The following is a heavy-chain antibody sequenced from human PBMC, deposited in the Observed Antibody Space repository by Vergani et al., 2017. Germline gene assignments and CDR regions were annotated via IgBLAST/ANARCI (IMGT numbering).Heavy chain of an antibody. Sequence: EVQLVESGGGLVKPGGSLRLSCAASGFTFSSYSMNWVRQAPGKGLEWVSSISSSSSYIYYADSVKSRFTISRDNAKNSLYLQMNSLRAEDTAVYYGARERLSSPYGMDVWGQGTTVTVSS. D-gene: IGHD6-13*01. CDR1: GFTFSSYS. J-gene: IGHJ6*02. V-gene: IGHV3-21*01. CDR3: ARERLSSPYGMDV. CDR2: ISSSSSYI.